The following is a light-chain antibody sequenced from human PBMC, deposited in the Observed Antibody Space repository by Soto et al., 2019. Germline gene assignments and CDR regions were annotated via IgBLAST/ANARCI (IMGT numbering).Light chain of an antibody. Sequence: QSALTQPPSASGSPGQSVTISCIGTSSDVGGYNYVSWYQQHPGKAPKLMIYEVSKRPSGVPDRFSGSKSGNTASLTVSGIQAEDEADYYCSSYAGSNNLVFGGGTKVTVL. CDR3: SSYAGSNNLV. J-gene: IGLJ2*01. CDR1: SSDVGGYNY. V-gene: IGLV2-8*01. CDR2: EVS.